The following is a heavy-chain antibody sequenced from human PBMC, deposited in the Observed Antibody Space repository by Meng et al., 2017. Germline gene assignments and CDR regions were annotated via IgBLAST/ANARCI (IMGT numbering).Heavy chain of an antibody. J-gene: IGHJ3*02. CDR1: GFTLSSYR. CDR3: ARTPYHKQILYDYVWGSYRFDAFDI. Sequence: GESLKTSRAASGFTLSSYRMSWVPQASGKGLEWVANIKQDGSEKYYVDSVKGRLAISRDNAKNSLYLQMNSLRAEDTAVYYCARTPYHKQILYDYVWGSYRFDAFDIWGQGTMVTVSS. CDR2: IKQDGSEK. D-gene: IGHD3-16*02. V-gene: IGHV3-7*01.